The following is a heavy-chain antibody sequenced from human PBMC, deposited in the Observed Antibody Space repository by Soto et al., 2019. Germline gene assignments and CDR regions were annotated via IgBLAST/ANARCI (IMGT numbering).Heavy chain of an antibody. CDR1: GFTFSSYE. J-gene: IGHJ5*02. V-gene: IGHV3-48*03. CDR2: ISSSGSTI. CDR3: AKAALDGLIAAPLFGFDP. Sequence: EVQLVESGGGLVQPGGSLRLSCAASGFTFSSYEMNWVRQAPGKGLEWVSYISSSGSTIYYADSVKGRFTISRDNAKNSLYLQMNSLRAEDTALYYCAKAALDGLIAAPLFGFDPWGQGTLVTVSS. D-gene: IGHD3-10*01.